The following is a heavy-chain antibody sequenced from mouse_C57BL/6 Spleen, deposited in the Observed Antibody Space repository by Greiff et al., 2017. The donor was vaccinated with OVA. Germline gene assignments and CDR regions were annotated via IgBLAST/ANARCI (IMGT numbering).Heavy chain of an antibody. Sequence: VQLQQSGPVLVKPGASVKMSCKASGYTFTDYYMNWVKQSHGKSLEWIGVINPYNGGTSYNQKFKGKATLTVDKSSSTAYMELNSLTSEDSAVYYCARRDYGSSPLYAMDYWGQGTSVTVSS. CDR2: INPYNGGT. CDR1: GYTFTDYY. D-gene: IGHD1-1*01. V-gene: IGHV1-19*01. J-gene: IGHJ4*01. CDR3: ARRDYGSSPLYAMDY.